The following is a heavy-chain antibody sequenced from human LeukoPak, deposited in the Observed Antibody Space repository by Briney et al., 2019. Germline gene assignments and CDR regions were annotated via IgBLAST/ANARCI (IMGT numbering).Heavy chain of an antibody. Sequence: ASVRVSCKASGYTFSGHYIHWVRQAPGQGLEWMGWINPSGGGTKYAQKFQGRVTMTRDTSISTAYMELSTLTSDDTAVYFCARRYCSGVSCYPDYWGQGTLVTVSS. CDR3: ARRYCSGVSCYPDY. J-gene: IGHJ4*02. CDR2: INPSGGGT. D-gene: IGHD2-15*01. V-gene: IGHV1-2*02. CDR1: GYTFSGHY.